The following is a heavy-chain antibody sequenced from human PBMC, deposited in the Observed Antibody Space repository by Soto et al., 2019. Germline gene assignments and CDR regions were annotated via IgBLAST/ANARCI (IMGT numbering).Heavy chain of an antibody. Sequence: EVQLLESGGGLVQPGGSLRLSCAASGFIFSSYAMSWVRQAPGKGLEWVSAISGSGDSTYYADSVKGRFTISRDNSKNTLYLQMNSLRAEDTAVYYCAKYRTAASPSYWYFDSWGQGILVTVSS. J-gene: IGHJ4*02. V-gene: IGHV3-23*01. CDR1: GFIFSSYA. D-gene: IGHD6-13*01. CDR3: AKYRTAASPSYWYFDS. CDR2: ISGSGDST.